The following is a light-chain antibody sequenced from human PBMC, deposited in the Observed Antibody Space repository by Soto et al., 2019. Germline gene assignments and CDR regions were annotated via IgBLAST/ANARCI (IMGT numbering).Light chain of an antibody. Sequence: DIQMTQSPSTLSASVGDRVTVTCRASQSISSSLAWFQQKPGKAPKLLMYHVSRLNSGVSSGFIGSGSGTEFTLTISSLQPDDFATYYCQQYDTHFWTFGQGTKVEIK. CDR3: QQYDTHFWT. V-gene: IGKV1-5*03. CDR1: QSISSS. J-gene: IGKJ1*01. CDR2: HVS.